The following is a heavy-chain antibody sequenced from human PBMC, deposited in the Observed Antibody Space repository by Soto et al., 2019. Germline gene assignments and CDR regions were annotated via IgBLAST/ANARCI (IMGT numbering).Heavy chain of an antibody. CDR2: IWYDGSNK. D-gene: IGHD2-2*01. CDR3: ARDHCSSTSCPYYYYYYGMDV. CDR1: GFTFSSYG. V-gene: IGHV3-33*01. Sequence: GGSLRLSCAASGFTFSSYGMHWVRQAPGKGLEWVAVIWYDGSNKYYADSVKGRFTISRDNSKNTLYLQMNSLRAEDTAVYYCARDHCSSTSCPYYYYYYGMDVWGQGTTVTVSS. J-gene: IGHJ6*02.